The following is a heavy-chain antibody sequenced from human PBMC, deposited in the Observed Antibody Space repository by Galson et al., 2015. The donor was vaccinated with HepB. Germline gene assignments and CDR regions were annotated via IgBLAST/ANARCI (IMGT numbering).Heavy chain of an antibody. CDR1: GGTFSSYA. CDR2: IIPILGIA. D-gene: IGHD4-17*01. J-gene: IGHJ3*02. V-gene: IGHV1-69*10. CDR3: ARSAAGDGDYDAFDI. Sequence: SVKVSCKASGGTFSSYAISWVRQAPGQGLEWMGGIIPILGIANYAQKFQGRVTITADKSTSTAYMELSSLRSEDTAVYYCARSAAGDGDYDAFDIWGQGTMVTVSS.